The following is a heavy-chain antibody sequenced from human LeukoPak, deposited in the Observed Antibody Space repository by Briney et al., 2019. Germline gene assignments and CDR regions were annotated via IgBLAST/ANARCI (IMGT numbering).Heavy chain of an antibody. CDR1: GCTVSSNY. CDR2: IYSGGST. V-gene: IGHV3-53*01. CDR3: ARGGPGYDYFDY. J-gene: IGHJ4*02. D-gene: IGHD5-18*01. Sequence: PGGSLRLSCAASGCTVSSNYMSWVRQAPGKGLEWVSVIYSGGSTYYAGSVKGRFTISRDNSKNTLYLQMNSLRAEDTAVYYCARGGPGYDYFDYWGQGTLVTVSS.